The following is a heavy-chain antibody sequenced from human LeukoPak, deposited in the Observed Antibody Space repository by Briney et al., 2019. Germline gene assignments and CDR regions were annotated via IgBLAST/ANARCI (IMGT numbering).Heavy chain of an antibody. Sequence: GGSLRLSCAASGFTFSSYDMHWVRQAPGKGLEWVAVISHDGRNKYYGDSVKGRFTISRDNSKNTLYLQMNGLRPEDTAKYYCARGPSGYHNTGGQGTLVTVSS. CDR2: ISHDGRNK. V-gene: IGHV3-30*03. J-gene: IGHJ4*02. CDR3: ARGPSGYHNT. CDR1: GFTFSSYD. D-gene: IGHD5-12*01.